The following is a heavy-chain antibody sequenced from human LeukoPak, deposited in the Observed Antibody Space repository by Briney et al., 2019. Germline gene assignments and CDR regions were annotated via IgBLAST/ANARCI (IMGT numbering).Heavy chain of an antibody. CDR3: ARHSGSGWQALGY. D-gene: IGHD6-19*01. CDR2: TSYNGNT. CDR1: GYTFSNYG. Sequence: ALVKVSCKASGYTFSNYGISWVRQAPGLGLEWMGCTSYNGNTNYAQKFQDRVTMTTDTSTTTAYMELRSLESDDTAVYYCARHSGSGWQALGYWGQGTLVTVSS. J-gene: IGHJ4*02. V-gene: IGHV1-18*04.